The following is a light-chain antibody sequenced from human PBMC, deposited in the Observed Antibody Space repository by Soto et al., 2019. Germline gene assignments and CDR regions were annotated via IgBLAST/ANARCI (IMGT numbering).Light chain of an antibody. CDR3: QQYNHWPPIT. J-gene: IGKJ5*01. V-gene: IGKV3-15*01. CDR1: QGIGNT. CDR2: AAS. Sequence: EIVITQSPATLSVSPGEGATLSCRASQGIGNTLAWYQQKPGQTPRLLIYAASIRATGVPARFSGSGSGTDFTLTINSLQSEDFAVYYCQQYNHWPPITFGQGTRLEIK.